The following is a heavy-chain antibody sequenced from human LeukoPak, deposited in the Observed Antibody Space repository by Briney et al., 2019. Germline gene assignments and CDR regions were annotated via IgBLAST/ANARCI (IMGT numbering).Heavy chain of an antibody. J-gene: IGHJ6*02. V-gene: IGHV3-66*01. CDR1: GFTFSDHY. Sequence: GGSLRLSCAASGFTFSDHYMDWVRQAPGKGLEWVSVIYSGGRTYYADSVKGRFTISKDNSKNTLYLQMNSLRAEDTAVYYCARDLYVDIVAPSGMDVWGQGTTVTVSS. D-gene: IGHD5-12*01. CDR3: ARDLYVDIVAPSGMDV. CDR2: IYSGGRT.